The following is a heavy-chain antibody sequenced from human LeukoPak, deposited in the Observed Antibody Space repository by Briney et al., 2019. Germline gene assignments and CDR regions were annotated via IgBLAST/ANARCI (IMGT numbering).Heavy chain of an antibody. CDR1: GGSFSGYY. CDR3: ARSGGYYY. V-gene: IGHV4-34*01. CDR2: INHSGST. D-gene: IGHD3-22*01. J-gene: IGHJ4*02. Sequence: SETLSLTCAVYGGSFSGYYWSWIRQPPGKGLEWIGEINHSGSTNYNPSLKSRVTISVDTSKNQFSLELSSVTAADTAVYYCARSGGYYYWGQGTLVTVSS.